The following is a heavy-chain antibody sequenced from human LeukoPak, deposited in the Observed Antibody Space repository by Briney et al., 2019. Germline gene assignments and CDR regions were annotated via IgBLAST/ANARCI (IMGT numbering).Heavy chain of an antibody. D-gene: IGHD2-15*01. Sequence: ASVKVSCKASGYTFTSYYMHWVRQAPGQGLEWMGINNPSGGSTSYAQKFQGRVTMTRDTSTSTVYMELSSLRSEDTAVYYCARESVRGYCSGGSCYSGAFDIWGQGTMVTVSS. CDR3: ARESVRGYCSGGSCYSGAFDI. CDR2: NNPSGGST. CDR1: GYTFTSYY. V-gene: IGHV1-46*01. J-gene: IGHJ3*02.